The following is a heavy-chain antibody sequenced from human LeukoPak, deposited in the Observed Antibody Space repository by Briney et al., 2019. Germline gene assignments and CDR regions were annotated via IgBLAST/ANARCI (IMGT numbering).Heavy chain of an antibody. Sequence: GGSLRLSCSASGFTFSRYAMHWVRQAPGKGLEYVSAISSNGGSTYYADSVKGRFTISRDNSKNTLYLQMSSLRAEDTAVYYCARVGYYASGPFSYFDYWGQGTLVTVSS. CDR2: ISSNGGST. D-gene: IGHD3-10*01. J-gene: IGHJ4*02. V-gene: IGHV3-64D*06. CDR1: GFTFSRYA. CDR3: ARVGYYASGPFSYFDY.